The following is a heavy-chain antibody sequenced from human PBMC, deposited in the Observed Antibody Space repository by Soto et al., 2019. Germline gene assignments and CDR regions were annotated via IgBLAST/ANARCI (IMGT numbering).Heavy chain of an antibody. V-gene: IGHV2-5*02. D-gene: IGHD4-17*01. CDR3: PNSKTRATLLFDP. J-gene: IGHJ5*02. CDR1: GFSLTTSGVG. CDR2: IYCDDDK. Sequence: QITLKEAGPTLVKPTQTLTLTCTFSGFSLTTSGVGVGWIRQPPGKALEWLALIYCDDDKSYSPSLKSRLTMTKDTSKNHMVLTMTSTEPAATDNYSCPNSKTRATLLFDPWGQGTLVTVSS.